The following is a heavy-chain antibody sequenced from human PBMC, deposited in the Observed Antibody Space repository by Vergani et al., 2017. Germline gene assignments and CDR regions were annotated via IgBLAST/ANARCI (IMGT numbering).Heavy chain of an antibody. J-gene: IGHJ4*02. D-gene: IGHD1-26*01. CDR1: GGSISSGSYY. V-gene: IGHV4-61*02. CDR2: IYTSGST. CDR3: ARFTVGATRRFYY. Sequence: QVQLQESGPGLVKPSQTLSLTCTVSGGSISSGSYYWSWIRQPAGKGLEWIGRIYTSGSTNYNPSLKSRVTISVDTSKNQFSLKLSSVTAADTAVYYCARFTVGATRRFYYWGQGTLVTVSS.